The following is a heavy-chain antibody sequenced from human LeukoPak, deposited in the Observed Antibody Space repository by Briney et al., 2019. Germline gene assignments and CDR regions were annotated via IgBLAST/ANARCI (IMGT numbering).Heavy chain of an antibody. Sequence: QPGGSLRLSSAASGFTFTDYAMTWVRQPPGEGLEWVSDTSGSGDSTYYADSVKGRFTISRDNAKKSLYLQMSSLRDEDTAVYYCARDYGGNSDYWGQGALVTVSS. CDR2: TSGSGDST. D-gene: IGHD4-23*01. CDR3: ARDYGGNSDY. V-gene: IGHV3-23*01. CDR1: GFTFTDYA. J-gene: IGHJ4*02.